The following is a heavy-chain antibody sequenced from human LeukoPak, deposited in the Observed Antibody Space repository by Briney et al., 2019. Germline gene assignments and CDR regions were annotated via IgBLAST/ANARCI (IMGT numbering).Heavy chain of an antibody. CDR3: ARGGFVYDDHDAFDI. D-gene: IGHD3-16*01. Sequence: SETLSLTCTVSGGSISSYYSSWIRQPAGKGLEWIGRIYTSGSTNYNPSLKSRVTMSVDTSKNQFSLKLSSVTAADTAVYCCARGGFVYDDHDAFDIWGQGTMVTVSS. CDR1: GGSISSYY. V-gene: IGHV4-4*07. CDR2: IYTSGST. J-gene: IGHJ3*02.